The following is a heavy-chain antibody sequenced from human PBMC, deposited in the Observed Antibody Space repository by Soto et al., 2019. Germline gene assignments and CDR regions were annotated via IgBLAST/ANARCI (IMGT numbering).Heavy chain of an antibody. J-gene: IGHJ3*02. CDR2: MSYDGDRE. CDR1: GFVFGRYI. Sequence: PGGSLRLSCEASGFVFGRYILHWVRQAPGTGLAWVAVMSYDGDREFYEDSERGRFTISRDNSKSTLYLQMNSLRLQDTAVYYCARGASSSPDFVFVSEPRSAFDIWGPGTMVTVSS. CDR3: ARGASSSPDFVFVSEPRSAFDI. V-gene: IGHV3-30-3*01. D-gene: IGHD2-21*01.